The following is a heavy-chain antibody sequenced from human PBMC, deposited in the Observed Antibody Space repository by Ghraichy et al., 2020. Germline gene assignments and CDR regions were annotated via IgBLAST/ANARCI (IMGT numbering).Heavy chain of an antibody. CDR3: ARDSNSLHQNDEAYYYGMDV. CDR2: IIPIFGTA. J-gene: IGHJ6*02. Sequence: SVKVSCKASGGTFSSYAISWVRQAPGQGLEWMGGIIPIFGTANYAQKFQGRVTITADESTSTAYMELSSLRSEDTAVYYCARDSNSLHQNDEAYYYGMDVWGQGTTVTVSS. V-gene: IGHV1-69*13. CDR1: GGTFSSYA. D-gene: IGHD1-1*01.